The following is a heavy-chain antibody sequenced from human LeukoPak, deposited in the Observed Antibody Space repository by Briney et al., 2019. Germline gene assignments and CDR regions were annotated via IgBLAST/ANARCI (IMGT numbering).Heavy chain of an antibody. Sequence: GASVKVSRKASGYTFTSYAMHWVRQAPGQRLEWMGWINAGNGNTKYSQKFQGRVTITRDTSISTAYMELSRLRSDDTAVYYCAREIAAAGTRWFDPWGQGTLVTVSS. V-gene: IGHV1-3*01. CDR1: GYTFTSYA. CDR3: AREIAAAGTRWFDP. CDR2: INAGNGNT. D-gene: IGHD6-13*01. J-gene: IGHJ5*02.